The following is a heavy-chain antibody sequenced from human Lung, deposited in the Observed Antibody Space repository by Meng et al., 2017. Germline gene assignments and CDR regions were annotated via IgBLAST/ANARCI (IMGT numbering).Heavy chain of an antibody. CDR1: GGSISSSSNY. CDR2: IYYSGAT. V-gene: IGHV4-39*01. D-gene: IGHD3-16*01. Sequence: QRQLQESGPGLVKPSETLSLTCTVAGGSISSSSNYWDWIRQPPGKRLELIGSIYYSGATYYTPSLKSRVTMSVDTSKNQFSLRLSSVTAADTAVFYCARRVHDGRHYHYFDYWGQGALVTVSS. CDR3: ARRVHDGRHYHYFDY. J-gene: IGHJ4*02.